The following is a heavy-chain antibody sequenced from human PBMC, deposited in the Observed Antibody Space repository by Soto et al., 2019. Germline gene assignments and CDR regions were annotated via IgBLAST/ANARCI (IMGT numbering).Heavy chain of an antibody. CDR3: ARDPKTSGGQHWAFNYFDS. Sequence: GGSLRLSCEVSGFSFGSYAFHWVRQAPGKGPEWVALISYDGTNKFYADSVKGRFTISRDNSKSTLYLQVDSLRPEDAAVYYCARDPKTSGGQHWAFNYFDSWGQGTLVTVSS. CDR2: ISYDGTNK. V-gene: IGHV3-30-3*01. J-gene: IGHJ4*02. D-gene: IGHD7-27*01. CDR1: GFSFGSYA.